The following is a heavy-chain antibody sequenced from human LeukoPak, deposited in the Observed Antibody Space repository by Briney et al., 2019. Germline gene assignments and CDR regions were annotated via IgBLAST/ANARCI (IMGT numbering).Heavy chain of an antibody. V-gene: IGHV4-4*07. CDR2: IYTGGGT. D-gene: IGHD6-13*01. CDR3: ARDSYSSSWYYFDY. J-gene: IGHJ4*02. Sequence: SEALSLTCTVSGGSISSYYWSWIRQPAGKGLEWTGRIYTGGGTNYNPSLKSRVTMSVDTSKNQFSLKLSSVTAADTAVYYCARDSYSSSWYYFDYWGQGTLVTVSS. CDR1: GGSISSYY.